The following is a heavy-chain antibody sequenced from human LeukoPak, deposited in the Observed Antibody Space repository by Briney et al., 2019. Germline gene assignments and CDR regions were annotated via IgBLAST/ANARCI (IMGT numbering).Heavy chain of an antibody. CDR3: ARDRRGVAAAGPD. V-gene: IGHV4-59*12. CDR1: GGSISSYY. Sequence: SETLSLTCTVSGGSISSYYWSWIRQPPGKGLEWIGYIYYSGSTNYNPSLKSRVTISVDTSKNQFSLKLSSVTAADTAVYYCARDRRGVAAAGPDWGQGTLVTVSS. D-gene: IGHD6-13*01. J-gene: IGHJ4*02. CDR2: IYYSGST.